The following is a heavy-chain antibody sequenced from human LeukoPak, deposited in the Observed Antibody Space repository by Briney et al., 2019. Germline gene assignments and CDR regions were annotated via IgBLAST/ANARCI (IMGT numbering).Heavy chain of an antibody. J-gene: IGHJ3*02. V-gene: IGHV3-23*01. CDR2: ISGNGGST. CDR3: AKHRFCSGTSCYAFDAFDI. CDR1: GISFSCYA. D-gene: IGHD2-2*01. Sequence: GASLILSCAASGISFSCYAMRWVRKAPGRGLEWVASISGNGGSTYYAASVKGRFTISRDNSKNTLFLQMNLRRAEGTTVYYCAKHRFCSGTSCYAFDAFDIWGQGTMVTVSS.